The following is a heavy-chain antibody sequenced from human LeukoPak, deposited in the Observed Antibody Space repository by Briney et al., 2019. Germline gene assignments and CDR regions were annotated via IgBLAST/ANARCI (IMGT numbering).Heavy chain of an antibody. CDR3: ARDGSPFYDSSGYYYEVY. Sequence: GASVKVSCKASGYTFTGYYLHWVQQAPGQGLEWMGRINPNSGGTNYAQKFQGRVTMTRDTSISTAYMELSRLRSDDTAMYYCARDGSPFYDSSGYYYEVYWGQGTLVTVSS. D-gene: IGHD3-22*01. J-gene: IGHJ4*02. V-gene: IGHV1-2*06. CDR1: GYTFTGYY. CDR2: INPNSGGT.